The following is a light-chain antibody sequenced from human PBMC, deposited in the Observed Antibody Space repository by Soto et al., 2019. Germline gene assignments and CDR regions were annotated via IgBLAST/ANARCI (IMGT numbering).Light chain of an antibody. CDR3: SSYTSENTYV. CDR2: EAS. Sequence: QSVLTQPPSVSGSPGQSVTISCTGTSTDFVSYNRVSWYQQPPGTAPKLIIYEASNRPSGVPDRFSGSKSGNTASLTISGLQAADEADYYCSSYTSENTYVFGTGTKVTV. CDR1: STDFVSYNR. J-gene: IGLJ1*01. V-gene: IGLV2-18*02.